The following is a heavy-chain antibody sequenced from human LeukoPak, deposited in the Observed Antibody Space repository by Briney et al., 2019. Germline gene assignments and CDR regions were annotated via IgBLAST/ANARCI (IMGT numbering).Heavy chain of an antibody. Sequence: GGSLRLSCAASEFTFSSYSMNWVRQAPGKGLEWVSSISSSSDYIYYADSVKGRFTISRDNAKNSLYLQMNSLRAEDTAVYYCARVGGSYWGWFDPWGQGTLVTVSS. CDR2: ISSSSDYI. V-gene: IGHV3-21*01. D-gene: IGHD1-26*01. CDR1: EFTFSSYS. J-gene: IGHJ5*02. CDR3: ARVGGSYWGWFDP.